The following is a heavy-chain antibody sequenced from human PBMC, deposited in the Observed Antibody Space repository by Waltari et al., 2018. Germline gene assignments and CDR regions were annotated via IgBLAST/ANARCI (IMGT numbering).Heavy chain of an antibody. V-gene: IGHV3-48*04. J-gene: IGHJ2*01. CDR1: GFTFTTYS. CDR2: ISSSSDWI. D-gene: IGHD3-10*01. Sequence: DVQLVESGGGLVQPGGSLRLSCAASGFTFTTYSMNWGRQAPGKGLEWIAYISSSSDWIYSADSVKGRFTISRDNAKNSVYLQMNSLRADDTAVYYCAGIRRGYWFFDLWGRGTLVTVSS. CDR3: AGIRRGYWFFDL.